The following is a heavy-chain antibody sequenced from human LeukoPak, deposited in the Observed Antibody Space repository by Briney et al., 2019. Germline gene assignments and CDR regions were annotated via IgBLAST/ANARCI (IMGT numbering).Heavy chain of an antibody. D-gene: IGHD2-2*02. Sequence: ASVKVSCKASGYTFTSYDINWVRQATGQGLECMGWMNPNSGNTGYAQKFQGRVTITRNTSIGTAYMELSSLRSEDTAVYYCARGCSSTSCYNSMYNWFDPWGQGTLVTVSS. J-gene: IGHJ5*02. CDR2: MNPNSGNT. V-gene: IGHV1-8*03. CDR3: ARGCSSTSCYNSMYNWFDP. CDR1: GYTFTSYD.